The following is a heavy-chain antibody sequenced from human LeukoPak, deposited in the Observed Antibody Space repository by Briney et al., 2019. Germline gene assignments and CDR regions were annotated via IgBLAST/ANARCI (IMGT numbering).Heavy chain of an antibody. Sequence: GGSLRLSCAASGFTFDDYDMHWVRHAPGKGREWLSGISWNSGSIGYADSVKGRFTISRDNAKNSLYLQMNSLRAEDTALYYCAKAFGPYYGSGSYYTYGAFDIWGQGTMVTVSS. V-gene: IGHV3-9*01. CDR2: ISWNSGSI. J-gene: IGHJ3*02. CDR1: GFTFDDYD. D-gene: IGHD3-10*01. CDR3: AKAFGPYYGSGSYYTYGAFDI.